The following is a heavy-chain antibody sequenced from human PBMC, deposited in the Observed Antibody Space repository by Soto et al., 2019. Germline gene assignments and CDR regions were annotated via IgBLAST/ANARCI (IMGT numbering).Heavy chain of an antibody. Sequence: EVQLVESGGGLVQPGGSLRLSCAASGFTFSSYSMNWVRQAPGKGLEWVSYISSSSSTIYYADSVKGRFTISRDNGENSLYLQRSGLRAEATAVYYGASASSSWNGALRFDYWGQGTLVTVSS. J-gene: IGHJ4*02. CDR3: ASASSSWNGALRFDY. D-gene: IGHD6-13*01. V-gene: IGHV3-48*01. CDR2: ISSSSSTI. CDR1: GFTFSSYS.